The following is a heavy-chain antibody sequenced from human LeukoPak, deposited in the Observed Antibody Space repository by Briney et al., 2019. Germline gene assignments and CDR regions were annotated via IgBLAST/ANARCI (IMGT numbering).Heavy chain of an antibody. D-gene: IGHD3-10*01. CDR1: GFTFSSYW. Sequence: PGGSLRLSCAASGFTFSSYWMSWVRQAPGKGLEWVANIKQDGSEKYYVDSVKGRFTISRDNAKNSLYLQMNSLRAEDTAVYYCARDGVWFGELGFDPWGQGTLVTVSS. CDR3: ARDGVWFGELGFDP. V-gene: IGHV3-7*01. J-gene: IGHJ5*02. CDR2: IKQDGSEK.